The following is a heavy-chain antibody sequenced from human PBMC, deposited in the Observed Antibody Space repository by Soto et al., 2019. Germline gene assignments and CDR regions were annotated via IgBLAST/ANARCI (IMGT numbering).Heavy chain of an antibody. CDR3: VKGYYYDSSGYYFSAFDI. D-gene: IGHD3-22*01. Sequence: LRLSCSASGFTFSSYAMHWVRQAPGKGLEYVSAISSNGGSTYYADSVKGRFTISRDNSKNTLYLQMSSLRAEDTAVYYCVKGYYYDSSGYYFSAFDIWGQGTMVTVSS. CDR1: GFTFSSYA. V-gene: IGHV3-64D*06. CDR2: ISSNGGST. J-gene: IGHJ3*02.